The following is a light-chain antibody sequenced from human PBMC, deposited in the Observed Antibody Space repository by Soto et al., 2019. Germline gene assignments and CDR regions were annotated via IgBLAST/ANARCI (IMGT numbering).Light chain of an antibody. Sequence: EIVMTQSPAMLSVSPGERATLSCRASQTVNNRLAWYQQKAGQPPRLLIYGASTRAPGIPARFSGSGSGTEFTLTITSLQSEDFAVYYCQHFNSWPLLFGQGTKVEIK. CDR3: QHFNSWPLL. CDR2: GAS. CDR1: QTVNNR. J-gene: IGKJ1*01. V-gene: IGKV3-15*01.